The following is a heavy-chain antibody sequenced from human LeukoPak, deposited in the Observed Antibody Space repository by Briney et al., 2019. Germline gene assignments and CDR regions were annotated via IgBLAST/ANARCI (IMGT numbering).Heavy chain of an antibody. CDR3: ARVGGWTTLNYFDY. J-gene: IGHJ4*02. CDR2: INHSGST. Sequence: PSETLSLTCAVYGGSFSGYYWSWIRQPPGKGLEWIGEINHSGSTNYNPSLKSRVTISVDTSKNQFSLKLSSVTAADTAVYYCARVGGWTTLNYFDYWGQGTLVTVSS. V-gene: IGHV4-34*01. D-gene: IGHD4-11*01. CDR1: GGSFSGYY.